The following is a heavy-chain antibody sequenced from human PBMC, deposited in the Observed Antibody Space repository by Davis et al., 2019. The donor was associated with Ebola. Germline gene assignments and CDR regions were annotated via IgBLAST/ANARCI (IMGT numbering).Heavy chain of an antibody. CDR1: GGSISSHY. V-gene: IGHV4-59*11. D-gene: IGHD3-16*01. CDR3: AREPLGAFYMDV. Sequence: PSETLSLTCTVSGGSISSHYWSWIRQPPGKGLEWIGYIYYSGSTNYNPSLKSRVTISVDTSKNQFSLKVTSVTAADTAVYYCAREPLGAFYMDVWGKGTTVTVSS. CDR2: IYYSGST. J-gene: IGHJ6*03.